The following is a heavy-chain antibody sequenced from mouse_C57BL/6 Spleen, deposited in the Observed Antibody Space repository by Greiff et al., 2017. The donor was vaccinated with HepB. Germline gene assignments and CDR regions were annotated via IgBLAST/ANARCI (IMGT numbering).Heavy chain of an antibody. V-gene: IGHV1-15*01. CDR2: IDPETGGT. CDR3: TREDAHYGNYDPFAY. CDR1: GYTFTDYE. Sequence: VQLQQSGAELVRPGASVTLSCKASGYTFTDYEMHWVKQTPVHGLEWIGAIDPETGGTAYNQKFKGKAILTADKPSSTAYMELRSLTSEDSAVYYCTREDAHYGNYDPFAYWGQGTLVTVSA. J-gene: IGHJ3*01. D-gene: IGHD2-1*01.